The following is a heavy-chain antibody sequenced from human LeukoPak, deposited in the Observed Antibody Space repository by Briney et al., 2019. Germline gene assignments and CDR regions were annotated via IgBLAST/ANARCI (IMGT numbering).Heavy chain of an antibody. CDR1: GYSFTSYW. CDR2: IYPGDSDT. V-gene: IGHV5-51*01. CDR3: ARREDSSGWYLDY. Sequence: GESLKISCKGSGYSFTSYWIGWVRQMPGKGLGWMGIIYPGDSDTRYSPSFQGQVTISADKSISTAYLQWSSLKASDTAMYYCARREDSSGWYLDYWGQGTLVTVSS. J-gene: IGHJ4*02. D-gene: IGHD6-19*01.